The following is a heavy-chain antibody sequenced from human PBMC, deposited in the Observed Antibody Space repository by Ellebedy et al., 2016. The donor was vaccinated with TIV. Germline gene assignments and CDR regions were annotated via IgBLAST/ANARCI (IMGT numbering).Heavy chain of an antibody. CDR1: AGSFSGYY. CDR2: INHSGST. V-gene: IGHV4-34*01. Sequence: GSLRLSXAVYAGSFSGYYWSWIRQPLGKGLEWIGEINHSGSTNYNPSLKSRVTISVDTSKNQFSLKLSSVTAADTAVYYCARGWQEGDYGHRRTTFDYWGQGTLVTVSS. J-gene: IGHJ4*02. CDR3: ARGWQEGDYGHRRTTFDY. D-gene: IGHD4-17*01.